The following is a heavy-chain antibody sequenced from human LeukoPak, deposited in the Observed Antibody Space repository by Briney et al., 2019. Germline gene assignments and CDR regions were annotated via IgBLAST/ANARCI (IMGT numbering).Heavy chain of an antibody. Sequence: GGSLRLSCAASGFTFDDYGMSWVRQAPGKGLEWVSGINWNGGSTGYADSVKGRFTISRDNAKNSLYLQMNSLRAEDTAVYYCARQLRGVIVVVITAMDHPFDIWGQGTMVTVSS. CDR1: GFTFDDYG. CDR2: INWNGGST. CDR3: ARQLRGVIVVVITAMDHPFDI. D-gene: IGHD3-22*01. J-gene: IGHJ3*02. V-gene: IGHV3-20*04.